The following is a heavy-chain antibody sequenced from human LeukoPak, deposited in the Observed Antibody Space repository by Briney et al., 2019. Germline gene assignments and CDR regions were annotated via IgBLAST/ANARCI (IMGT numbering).Heavy chain of an antibody. CDR3: ARHYYGSGIRGLAFDS. CDR2: ISSGTT. CDR1: GGTISSSGYY. Sequence: SETLSLTCTVSGGTISSSGYYWVWIPPAPGHGLMGMGIISSGTTYYNPSLKSRVTISVDTSKSQFSLKLNSMTAADTAVYYCARHYYGSGIRGLAFDSWGQGILVTVSS. J-gene: IGHJ4*02. V-gene: IGHV4-39*01. D-gene: IGHD3-10*01.